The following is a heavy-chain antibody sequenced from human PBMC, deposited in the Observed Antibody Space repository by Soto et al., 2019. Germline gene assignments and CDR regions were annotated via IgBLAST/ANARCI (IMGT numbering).Heavy chain of an antibody. CDR1: GFPFSRYW. CDR3: GRDLPSISGRPGGWFDP. D-gene: IGHD6-6*01. V-gene: IGHV3-7*01. Sequence: GGSLRLSCAAFGFPFSRYWMSWVRQAPEKGLEWVANIKQDGSEKSYVDSVKGRFSISRDNAKNSLYLQMNSLRVEDTAVYFCGRDLPSISGRPGGWFDPWGQGTLVTVSS. J-gene: IGHJ5*02. CDR2: IKQDGSEK.